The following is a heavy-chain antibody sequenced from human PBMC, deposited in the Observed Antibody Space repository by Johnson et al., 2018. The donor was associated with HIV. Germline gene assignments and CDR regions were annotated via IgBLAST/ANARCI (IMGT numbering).Heavy chain of an antibody. CDR1: GFTFSSYA. D-gene: IGHD1-1*01. CDR3: ARDRVQLDSRGADAFDI. V-gene: IGHV3-30*04. J-gene: IGHJ3*02. Sequence: QVQLVESGGGVVQPGRSLRLSCAASGFTFSSYAMHWVRQAPGKGLEWGAVISYDGSNKYYADSVKGRFTISKDNSKNTLYLQMISLRAEDTAVYYCARDRVQLDSRGADAFDIWGQGTMVTVSS. CDR2: ISYDGSNK.